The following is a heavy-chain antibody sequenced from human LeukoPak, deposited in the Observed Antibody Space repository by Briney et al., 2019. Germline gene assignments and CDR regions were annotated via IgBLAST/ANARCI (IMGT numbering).Heavy chain of an antibody. CDR1: GFSFNIYG. CDR3: TKDATPMNAMWDHFDS. D-gene: IGHD1-26*01. Sequence: GGSLRLSCVGSGFSFNIYGISWVRQAPGKGLEWVASVGGGPDIHYADYVKGRFTVSRDDARSTAYLQLNSLRIEDTAIYFCTKDATPMNAMWDHFDSWGLGALVTVSS. CDR2: VGGGPDI. V-gene: IGHV3-23*01. J-gene: IGHJ4*02.